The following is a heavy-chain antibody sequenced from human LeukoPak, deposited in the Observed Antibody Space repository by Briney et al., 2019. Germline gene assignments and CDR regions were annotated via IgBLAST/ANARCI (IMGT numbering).Heavy chain of an antibody. CDR2: IYHTGNT. CDR3: ATSGVLYWIQT. CDR1: GYSLSDGFY. D-gene: IGHD2-15*01. V-gene: IGHV4-38-2*01. J-gene: IGHJ5*02. Sequence: SETLSLTCSVSGYSLSDGFYWGWIRQPPGKGLERIGTIYHTGNTYYNPSLESRITKSVDTSKNQFSLKMTSVTATDTAVYYCATSGVLYWIQTWGQGTLVTVSS.